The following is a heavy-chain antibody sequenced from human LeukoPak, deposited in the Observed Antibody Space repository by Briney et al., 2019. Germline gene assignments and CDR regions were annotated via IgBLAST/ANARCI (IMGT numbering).Heavy chain of an antibody. D-gene: IGHD6-13*01. J-gene: IGHJ5*02. Sequence: SETLSLTCTVSGGSISSSSYYWGWIRQPPGKGLEWIGRIYYSGSTYYNPSLKSRVTISVDTSKNQFSLKLSSVTAADTAVYYCARKGDSSWYSSDWFDPWGQGTLVTVSS. CDR3: ARKGDSSWYSSDWFDP. V-gene: IGHV4-39*07. CDR1: GGSISSSSYY. CDR2: IYYSGST.